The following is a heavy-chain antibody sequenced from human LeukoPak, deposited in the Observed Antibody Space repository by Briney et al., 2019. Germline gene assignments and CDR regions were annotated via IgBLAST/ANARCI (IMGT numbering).Heavy chain of an antibody. CDR2: IYYGGST. V-gene: IGHV4-39*07. CDR1: GGSISSSSYY. D-gene: IGHD1-26*01. CDR3: ARSVGATYYYYYMDV. J-gene: IGHJ6*03. Sequence: SETLSLTCTVSGGSISSSSYYWGWIRQPPGKGLEWIGSIYYGGSTYYNPSLKSRATISVDTSKNQFSLKLSSVTAADTAVYYCARSVGATYYYYYMDVWGKGTTVTVSS.